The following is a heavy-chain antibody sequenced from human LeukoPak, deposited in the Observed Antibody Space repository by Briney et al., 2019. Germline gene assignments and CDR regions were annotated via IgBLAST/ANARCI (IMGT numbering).Heavy chain of an antibody. J-gene: IGHJ4*02. V-gene: IGHV1-46*01. Sequence: IINPSGGSTSYAQKFQGRVTMTRDTSTSTVYMELSSLRSEDTAVYYCARGYDSSGYSPGGYWGQGTLVTVSS. D-gene: IGHD3-22*01. CDR3: ARGYDSSGYSPGGY. CDR2: INPSGGST.